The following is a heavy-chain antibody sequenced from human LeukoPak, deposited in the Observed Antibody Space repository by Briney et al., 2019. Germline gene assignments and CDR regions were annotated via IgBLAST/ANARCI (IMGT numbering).Heavy chain of an antibody. CDR3: ARVATDAFDI. CDR1: GGSISSYY. Sequence: SETLSLTCTVSGGSISSYYWSWIRQPPGKGLEWIGYIYYSGSTNYNPSLKSRVTISVDTSKNQFSLKLNSVTAADTAVYYCARVATDAFDIWGQGTMVTVSS. V-gene: IGHV4-59*01. J-gene: IGHJ3*02. CDR2: IYYSGST. D-gene: IGHD5-12*01.